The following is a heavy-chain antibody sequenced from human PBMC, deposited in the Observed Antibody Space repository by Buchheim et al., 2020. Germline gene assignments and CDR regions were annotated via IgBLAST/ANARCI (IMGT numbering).Heavy chain of an antibody. V-gene: IGHV4-34*01. J-gene: IGHJ4*02. D-gene: IGHD5-24*01. Sequence: QVQLQQWGAGLLKPSETLSLTCAVYGGSFSGYYWSWIRQPPGKGLEWIGEINHSGSTNYNPSLKSRVTISVDTSKNQFSLMLSSVTAADTAVYYCARVVEMATRLDYWGQGTL. CDR3: ARVVEMATRLDY. CDR1: GGSFSGYY. CDR2: INHSGST.